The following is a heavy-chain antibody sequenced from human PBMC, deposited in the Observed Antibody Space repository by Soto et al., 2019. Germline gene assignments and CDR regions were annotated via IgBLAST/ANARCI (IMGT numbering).Heavy chain of an antibody. Sequence: ASVKVSCKASGYTFTGYYMHWVRQAPGQGLEWMGWINPNSGGTNYAQKFQGRVTMARDTSISTAYMELSRLRSDDTAVYYCAREIVVVVAATPPGGMDVWGQGTTVTVSS. J-gene: IGHJ6*02. CDR2: INPNSGGT. CDR3: AREIVVVVAATPPGGMDV. D-gene: IGHD2-15*01. CDR1: GYTFTGYY. V-gene: IGHV1-2*02.